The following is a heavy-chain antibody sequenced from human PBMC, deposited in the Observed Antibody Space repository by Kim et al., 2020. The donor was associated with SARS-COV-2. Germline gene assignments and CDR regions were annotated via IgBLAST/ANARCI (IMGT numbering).Heavy chain of an antibody. Sequence: GGSLRLSCAASGFTFSSYGMHWVRQAPGKGLEWVAVISYDGSNKYYADSVKGRFTISRDNSKNTLYLQMNSLRAEDTAVYYCAKGRTYSSSWTGYFDYWGQGTLVTVSS. CDR2: ISYDGSNK. CDR1: GFTFSSYG. V-gene: IGHV3-30*18. CDR3: AKGRTYSSSWTGYFDY. J-gene: IGHJ4*02. D-gene: IGHD6-13*01.